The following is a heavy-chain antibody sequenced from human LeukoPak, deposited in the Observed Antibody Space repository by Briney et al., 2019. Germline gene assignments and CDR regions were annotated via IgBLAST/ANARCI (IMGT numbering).Heavy chain of an antibody. D-gene: IGHD1/OR15-1a*01. V-gene: IGHV4-59*08. Sequence: SETLSLTCTVSGGSISSYYWSWIRQPPGKGLEWIGYIYYSGSTNYNPSLKSRVTISLDTSKNQFALKLSSVTAADTAVYYCARSIIRTRSKFDYWGQGTLVTVSS. J-gene: IGHJ4*02. CDR1: GGSISSYY. CDR3: ARSIIRTRSKFDY. CDR2: IYYSGST.